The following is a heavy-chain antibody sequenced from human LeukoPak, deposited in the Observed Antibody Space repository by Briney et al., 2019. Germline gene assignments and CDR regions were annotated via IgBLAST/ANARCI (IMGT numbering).Heavy chain of an antibody. CDR3: AVYDILTGYYPIDY. V-gene: IGHV3-23*01. CDR1: GFTFSDYY. J-gene: IGHJ4*02. CDR2: ISGSGGST. D-gene: IGHD3-9*01. Sequence: GGSLRLSCAASGFTFSDYYMSWIRQAPGKGPEWVSAISGSGGSTYYADSVKGRFTISRDNSKNTLYLQMNSLRAEDTAVYYCAVYDILTGYYPIDYWGQGTLVTVSS.